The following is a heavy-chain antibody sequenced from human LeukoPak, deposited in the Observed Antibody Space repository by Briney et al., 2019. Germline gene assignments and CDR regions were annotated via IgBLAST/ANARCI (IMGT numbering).Heavy chain of an antibody. J-gene: IGHJ4*02. CDR2: IYSGGST. CDR3: AKDLGLGYCSSTSCSY. D-gene: IGHD2-2*01. Sequence: GGSLRLSCAASGFTVSSYYMSWVRQAPGKGLEWVSVIYSGGSTYYADSVKGRFTISRHNSKNTLYLQMNSLRAEDTAVYYCAKDLGLGYCSSTSCSYWGQGTLVTVSS. V-gene: IGHV3-53*04. CDR1: GFTVSSYY.